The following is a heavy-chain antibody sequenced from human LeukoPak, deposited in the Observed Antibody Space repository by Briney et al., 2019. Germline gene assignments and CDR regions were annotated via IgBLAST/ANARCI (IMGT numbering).Heavy chain of an antibody. CDR1: GFTFSSYA. J-gene: IGHJ4*02. CDR2: ISSNGGST. Sequence: PGGSPRLSCAASGFTFSSYAMHWVRQAPGKGLEYVSAISSNGGSTYYANSVKGRFTISRDNSKNTLYLQMGSLRAEDMAVYYCATTRLSLSGIYWGQGSLVTVSS. D-gene: IGHD1-1*01. CDR3: ATTRLSLSGIY. V-gene: IGHV3-64*01.